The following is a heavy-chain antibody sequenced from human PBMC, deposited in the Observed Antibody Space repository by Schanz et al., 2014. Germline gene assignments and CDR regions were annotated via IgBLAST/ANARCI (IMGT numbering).Heavy chain of an antibody. V-gene: IGHV3-33*06. Sequence: QVQLVESGGGVVQPGRSLRLSCAASGFTFSSYGMHWVRQAPGKGLEWVAVIWYDGNNKFYADSVKGRFIISRDNSKNTLDLQMNSLRDEDTALYYCAKDMLKDYGGKPQAFDIWGQGTMVTVSS. D-gene: IGHD4-17*01. CDR1: GFTFSSYG. CDR3: AKDMLKDYGGKPQAFDI. J-gene: IGHJ3*02. CDR2: IWYDGNNK.